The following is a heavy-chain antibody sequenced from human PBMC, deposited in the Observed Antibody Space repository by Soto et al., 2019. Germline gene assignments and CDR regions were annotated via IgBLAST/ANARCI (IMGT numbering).Heavy chain of an antibody. Sequence: QVQLVQSGAEVKKPGSSVKVSCKASGGTFSSYTISWVRQAPGQGLEWMGRIIPILGIANYAQKFQGRVTITADKSTSTAYMELSSLRSEDTAVYYCARFARHDYGDFGRMDVWGQGTTVTVSS. D-gene: IGHD4-17*01. CDR1: GGTFSSYT. V-gene: IGHV1-69*02. J-gene: IGHJ6*02. CDR2: IIPILGIA. CDR3: ARFARHDYGDFGRMDV.